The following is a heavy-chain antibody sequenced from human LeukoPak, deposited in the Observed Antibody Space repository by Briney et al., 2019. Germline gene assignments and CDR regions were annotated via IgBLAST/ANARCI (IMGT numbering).Heavy chain of an antibody. D-gene: IGHD5-12*01. V-gene: IGHV4-59*08. J-gene: IGHJ4*02. CDR1: GGSISSYY. CDR3: VRRDSGWNYFDY. Sequence: SETLSLTCSVSGGSISSYYWSWIRQSPGKGLEWIGHISYSGSTNYNPSLKSRVTISLDTSKDHLSLNLTSVLAADTAIYYCVRRDSGWNYFDYWGQGILVPVSS. CDR2: ISYSGST.